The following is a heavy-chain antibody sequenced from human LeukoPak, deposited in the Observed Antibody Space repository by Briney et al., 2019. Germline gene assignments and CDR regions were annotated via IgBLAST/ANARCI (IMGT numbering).Heavy chain of an antibody. CDR1: GGSISSYF. CDR3: ARDGADVYGRAFDY. CDR2: IHASGTT. V-gene: IGHV4-4*07. Sequence: SETLSLTCNVSGGSISSYFWTWIRQPAGKGLEWIGRIHASGTTNYNSSLKSRVSMSVDTSKNQFSLKLTSVTAAATAVYFCARDGADVYGRAFDYWGQGTLVSVSS. D-gene: IGHD3-10*01. J-gene: IGHJ4*02.